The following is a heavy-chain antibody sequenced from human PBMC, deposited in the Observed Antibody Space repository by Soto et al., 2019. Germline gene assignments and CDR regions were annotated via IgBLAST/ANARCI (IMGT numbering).Heavy chain of an antibody. CDR2: ISAYNGNT. V-gene: IGHV1-18*01. CDR3: AREAVATDNFAY. J-gene: IGHJ4*02. D-gene: IGHD5-12*01. CDR1: GYTFTSYG. Sequence: QVQLVQSGAEVKKHGASVKVSCKASGYTFTSYGMSWVRQAPGQGLEWMGWISAYNGNTNYAQKLQGRVTMTTDTSTSTAYIEMRSLRAADTAVYYCAREAVATDNFAYWGQGTLVTVSS.